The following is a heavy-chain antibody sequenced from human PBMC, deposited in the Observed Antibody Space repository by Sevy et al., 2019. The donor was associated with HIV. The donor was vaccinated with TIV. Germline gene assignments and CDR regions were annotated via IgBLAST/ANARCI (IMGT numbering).Heavy chain of an antibody. V-gene: IGHV4-30-4*01. CDR3: ARDPRFCGGGSCSGGDY. J-gene: IGHJ4*02. CDR1: GDSISRGDYY. CDR2: IYYSGST. D-gene: IGHD2-15*01. Sequence: SETLSLTCTVSGDSISRGDYYWSWIRQPPGKGLEWIGYIYYSGSTHYNPSLKSRVTISVDTSKNQFSLRLSSVTAADTAVYYCARDPRFCGGGSCSGGDYWGQGTLVTVSS.